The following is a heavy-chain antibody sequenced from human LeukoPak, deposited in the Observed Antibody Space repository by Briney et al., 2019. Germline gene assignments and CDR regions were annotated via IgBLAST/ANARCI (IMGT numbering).Heavy chain of an antibody. V-gene: IGHV6-1*01. Sequence: SQTLSLTCAISGDSVSSNSAVWNWIRQSPSRGLEWLGRTYYRSKWYNDYAVSVKSRITINPDTSKNQFSLKLNSVTAADTAVYYCARRPPRLLYGGGPFGAFDIWGQGTMVTVSS. CDR3: ARRPPRLLYGGGPFGAFDI. CDR1: GDSVSSNSAV. D-gene: IGHD4-23*01. CDR2: TYYRSKWYN. J-gene: IGHJ3*02.